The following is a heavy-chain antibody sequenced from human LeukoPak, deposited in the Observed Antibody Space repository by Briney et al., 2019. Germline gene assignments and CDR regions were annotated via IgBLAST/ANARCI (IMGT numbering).Heavy chain of an antibody. Sequence: SETLSLTCTVSGGSISTSSYSWGWIRQPPGKGLEWIGTIYYTGSTNYNPSLKSRVTISVDTSKNQFSLKLNSVTAADTAVYYCARVPVNIWENWFDPGGQGTLVTVSS. V-gene: IGHV4-39*07. CDR3: ARVPVNIWENWFDP. D-gene: IGHD1-26*01. J-gene: IGHJ5*02. CDR1: GGSISTSSYS. CDR2: IYYTGST.